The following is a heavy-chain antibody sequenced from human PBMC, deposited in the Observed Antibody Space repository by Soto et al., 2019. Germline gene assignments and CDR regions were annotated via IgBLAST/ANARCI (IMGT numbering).Heavy chain of an antibody. CDR3: ARWRGEVDTHDS. CDR2: ISPNSGAS. J-gene: IGHJ4*02. CDR1: GYSFIDYY. V-gene: IGHV1-2*02. D-gene: IGHD5-18*01. Sequence: QVQLVQSGAEVKKSGAAVKVYCRTSGYSFIDYYVHWVRQATGQGLEWVGWISPNSGASKYAENLQGRVTWTRDRSTSTVYMELTGLRSDDTAVYYCARWRGEVDTHDSWGQGTLVTVSS.